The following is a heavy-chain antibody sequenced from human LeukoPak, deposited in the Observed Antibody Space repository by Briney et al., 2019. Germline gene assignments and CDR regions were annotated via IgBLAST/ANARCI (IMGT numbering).Heavy chain of an antibody. J-gene: IGHJ4*02. Sequence: QPGGSLRLSCAASGFTFSSYGMHWVRQAPGKGLEWVAVIWYDGSNKYHADSVKGRFTISRDNSKNTLYLQMNSLRAEDTAVYYCARDHLDGSGYLDYWGQGTLVTVSS. CDR1: GFTFSSYG. CDR3: ARDHLDGSGYLDY. V-gene: IGHV3-33*01. D-gene: IGHD2-15*01. CDR2: IWYDGSNK.